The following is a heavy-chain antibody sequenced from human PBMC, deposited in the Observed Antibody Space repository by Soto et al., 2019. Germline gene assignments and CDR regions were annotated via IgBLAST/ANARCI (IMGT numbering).Heavy chain of an antibody. CDR3: ARESIAVAANWFDP. Sequence: EVQLVESGGGLVKPGGSLRLSCAASGFTFSSYSMNWVRQAPGKGLEWVSSISSSSSYIYYADSVKGRFTISRDNAKNSLYLQMNRLRAEDTAVYYCARESIAVAANWFDPWGQGTLVTVSS. V-gene: IGHV3-21*01. CDR2: ISSSSSYI. CDR1: GFTFSSYS. D-gene: IGHD6-19*01. J-gene: IGHJ5*02.